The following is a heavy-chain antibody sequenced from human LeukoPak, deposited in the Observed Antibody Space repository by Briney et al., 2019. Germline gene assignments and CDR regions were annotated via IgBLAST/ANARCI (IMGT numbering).Heavy chain of an antibody. CDR3: ARDYCRTTSCLES. Sequence: PGGSLRLSCAASGFTFSDYAIHWVRQAPGKGLEWVAFIWPDGSNKLYGDSVKGRFTISRDNSKNTVYLQMNSLRAEDTAVYYCARDYCRTTSCLESWGQGTLVTVSS. J-gene: IGHJ4*02. D-gene: IGHD2-2*01. CDR2: IWPDGSNK. CDR1: GFTFSDYA. V-gene: IGHV3-33*08.